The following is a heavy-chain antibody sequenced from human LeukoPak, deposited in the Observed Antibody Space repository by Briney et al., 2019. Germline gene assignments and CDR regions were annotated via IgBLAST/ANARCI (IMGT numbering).Heavy chain of an antibody. CDR2: IYDSGST. J-gene: IGHJ3*01. CDR1: GDSIPSGAYC. V-gene: IGHV4-31*03. CDR3: ASVGTTTHAFDF. D-gene: IGHD1-26*01. Sequence: PSQTLSLTCTVSGDSIPSGAYCLSWIRQHPGKGLEWLGHIYDSGSTYYNPSLTSRVTISVDTSKNQLSLKLRFVTAADTAVYYCASVGTTTHAFDFWGQGTMVTVSS.